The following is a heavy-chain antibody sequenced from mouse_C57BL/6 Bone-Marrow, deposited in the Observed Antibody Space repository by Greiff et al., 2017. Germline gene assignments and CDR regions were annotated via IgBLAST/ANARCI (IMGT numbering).Heavy chain of an antibody. V-gene: IGHV1-52*01. Sequence: VQLQQPGAELVRPGSSVKLSCKASGYTFTSYWMHWVKQRPIQGLEWIGNIDPSDSETHYNQKFKDKATLTVDKSSSTAYMQLSSLTSEDSAVYYCARDCYYYGTWYFDVWGTGTTVTVSS. J-gene: IGHJ1*03. CDR1: GYTFTSYW. CDR3: ARDCYYYGTWYFDV. CDR2: IDPSDSET. D-gene: IGHD1-1*01.